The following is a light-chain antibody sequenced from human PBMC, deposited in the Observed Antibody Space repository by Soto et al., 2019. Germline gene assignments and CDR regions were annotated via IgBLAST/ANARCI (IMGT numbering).Light chain of an antibody. CDR3: QVWDSSSDHVV. V-gene: IGLV3-21*04. Sequence: SYELTQPPSVSVAPGKTARITFGGNNIGSKSVHWYQQKPGQAPVLVIYYDSDRPSGIPERFSGSNSGNTATLTISRVEAGDEAEYYCQVWDSSSDHVVFGGGTKLTVL. CDR1: NIGSKS. CDR2: YDS. J-gene: IGLJ2*01.